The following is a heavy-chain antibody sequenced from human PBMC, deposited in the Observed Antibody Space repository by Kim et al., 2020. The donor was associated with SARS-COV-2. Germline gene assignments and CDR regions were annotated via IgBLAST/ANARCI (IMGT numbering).Heavy chain of an antibody. V-gene: IGHV3-53*01. CDR3: ARDLIAVGTHYYYYGRDV. Sequence: GGSLRLSCAASGFTVSSNYMSWVRQAPGKGLEWVSVIYSGGSTYYADSLKGRFTIARDNSKNTLYLQVNSLRAEDTAVYYYARDLIAVGTHYYYYGRDVWSQGTKDTVSS. J-gene: IGHJ6*02. D-gene: IGHD6-19*01. CDR2: IYSGGST. CDR1: GFTVSSNY.